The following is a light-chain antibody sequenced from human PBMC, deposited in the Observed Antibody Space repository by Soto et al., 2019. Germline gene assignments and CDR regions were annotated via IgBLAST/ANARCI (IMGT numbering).Light chain of an antibody. CDR1: QSINTY. CDR2: GAL. Sequence: DVQMTQSPSSLSAAVGDRVTITCRASQSINTYLNWYHQRPGKAPKLLIYGALTLPSVVPSRFSGSGSGTDFTLTISSLQPEDSATYYCQQSNNSTLTFGGGTKVEI. CDR3: QQSNNSTLT. J-gene: IGKJ4*01. V-gene: IGKV1-39*01.